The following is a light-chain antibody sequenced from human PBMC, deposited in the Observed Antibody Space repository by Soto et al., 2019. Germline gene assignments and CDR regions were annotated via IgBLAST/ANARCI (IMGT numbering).Light chain of an antibody. CDR2: EVN. V-gene: IGLV2-8*01. Sequence: QSALTQPPSASGSPGQSVTISCTGTSSDVGGYNFVSWYQQHPGKAPKLMIYEVNKRPSGVPDRFSGSKSGNTASLTVSGLQAEDEDDYYCTSHAGSTNLIFGGGTKLTVL. CDR3: TSHAGSTNLI. CDR1: SSDVGGYNF. J-gene: IGLJ2*01.